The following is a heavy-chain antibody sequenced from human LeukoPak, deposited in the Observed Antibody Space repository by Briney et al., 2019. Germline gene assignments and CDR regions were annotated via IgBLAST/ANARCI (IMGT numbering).Heavy chain of an antibody. D-gene: IGHD2-2*01. CDR1: GGSISSSSYY. J-gene: IGHJ5*02. CDR3: ARGVVPAATDIRDWFDP. V-gene: IGHV4-39*07. CDR2: IYYSGST. Sequence: SETLSLTCTVSGGSISSSSYYWGWIRQPPGKGLEWIGSIYYSGSTYYNPSLKSRVTISVDTSKNQFSLKLSSVTAADTAVYYCARGVVPAATDIRDWFDPWGQGTLLTVSS.